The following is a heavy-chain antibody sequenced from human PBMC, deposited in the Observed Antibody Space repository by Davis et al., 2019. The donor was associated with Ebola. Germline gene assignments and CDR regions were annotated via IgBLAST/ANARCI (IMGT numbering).Heavy chain of an antibody. CDR1: GFTFSSYS. J-gene: IGHJ4*02. CDR3: ARDSDDYSFDY. Sequence: GGSLRLSCAASGFTFSSYSLHWVRQAPGKGLDYVSGIRTNGGSTYYAASVKGRFTISRDNSKNTLYLQMNSLRPEDTAVYYCARDSDDYSFDYWGQGTLVTVSS. CDR2: IRTNGGST. V-gene: IGHV3-64*02. D-gene: IGHD4-11*01.